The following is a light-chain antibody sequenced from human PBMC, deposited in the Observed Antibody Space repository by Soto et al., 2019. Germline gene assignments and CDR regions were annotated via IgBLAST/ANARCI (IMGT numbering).Light chain of an antibody. Sequence: QSVLTQPPSASGTPGQRVTISCSGSSSNIAGNIVNWYQHLPGAAPKLLIYSNNQRPSGVPDRFSGSKSGTSASLAISGLQSEDEADYYCAAWDDSLNAAVFGGGTKVTVL. CDR2: SNN. CDR1: SSNIAGNI. J-gene: IGLJ2*01. CDR3: AAWDDSLNAAV. V-gene: IGLV1-44*01.